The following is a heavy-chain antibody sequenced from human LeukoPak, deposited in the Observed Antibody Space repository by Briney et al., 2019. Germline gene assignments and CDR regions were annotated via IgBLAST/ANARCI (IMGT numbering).Heavy chain of an antibody. V-gene: IGHV4-34*01. CDR3: ARGAAMADFDY. D-gene: IGHD5-18*01. CDR2: INNSGST. Sequence: SETLSLTSAVYGGSFSGYSWSWIRQPPGKGLEWIGEINNSGSTNDNPSLKSRVTISEDTSKNQVSLKLTSVTAADTAVYYCARGAAMADFDYWGQGTLVTVSS. J-gene: IGHJ4*02. CDR1: GGSFSGYS.